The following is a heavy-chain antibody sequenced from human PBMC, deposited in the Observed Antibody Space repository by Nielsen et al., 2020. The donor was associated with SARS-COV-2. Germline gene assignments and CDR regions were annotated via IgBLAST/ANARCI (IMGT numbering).Heavy chain of an antibody. V-gene: IGHV1-18*01. Sequence: ASVKVSCKASGYTFASYGISWVRQAPGQGLEWMGWISAYNGNTNYAQKLQGRVTMTTDTSTSTAYMELSSLRSEDTAVYYCARLSPGDYDSSGYNNWFDPWGQGTLVTVSS. J-gene: IGHJ5*02. D-gene: IGHD3-22*01. CDR2: ISAYNGNT. CDR3: ARLSPGDYDSSGYNNWFDP. CDR1: GYTFASYG.